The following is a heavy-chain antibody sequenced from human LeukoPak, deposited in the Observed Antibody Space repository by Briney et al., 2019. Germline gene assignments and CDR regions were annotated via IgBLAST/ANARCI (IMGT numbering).Heavy chain of an antibody. V-gene: IGHV3-23*01. D-gene: IGHD1-14*01. J-gene: IGHJ6*02. CDR3: AKVRTYFYHGLDV. CDR1: GFTFSTCA. Sequence: RGSLRLSCAASGFTFSTCAMSWVRQAPGKGLEWVSGISGTISGTYYADSVKGRFTISRDNSKNKLFLQVNSLSAEDTAVYYCAKVRTYFYHGLDVWGQGTTVTVSS. CDR2: ISGTISGT.